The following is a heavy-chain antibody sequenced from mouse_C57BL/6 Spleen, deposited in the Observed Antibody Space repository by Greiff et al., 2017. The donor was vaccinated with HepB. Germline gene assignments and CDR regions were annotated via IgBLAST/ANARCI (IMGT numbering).Heavy chain of an antibody. Sequence: EVKLVESGGGLVKPGGSLKLSCAASGFTFSDYGMHWVRQAPEKGLEWVAYISSGSSTIYYADTVKGRFTISRDNAKNTLFLQMTSLRSEDTAMYYCARGYYDYGWYFDVWGTGTTVTVSS. CDR3: ARGYYDYGWYFDV. CDR1: GFTFSDYG. V-gene: IGHV5-17*01. D-gene: IGHD2-4*01. CDR2: ISSGSSTI. J-gene: IGHJ1*03.